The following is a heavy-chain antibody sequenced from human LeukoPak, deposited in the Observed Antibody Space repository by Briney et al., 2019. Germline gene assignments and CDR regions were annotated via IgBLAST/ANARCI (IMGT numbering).Heavy chain of an antibody. CDR1: GFTFSNHG. Sequence: PGGPLRLSCAASGFTFSNHGMNWVRQVPGKGLEWVSGIGPSGDRVYYADSVKGRFTISRDNSENTLYLQMNSLRAEDTAVYYCARGYGGYYFDYWGQGTLVTVSS. V-gene: IGHV3-23*01. CDR2: IGPSGDRV. J-gene: IGHJ4*02. D-gene: IGHD3-10*01. CDR3: ARGYGGYYFDY.